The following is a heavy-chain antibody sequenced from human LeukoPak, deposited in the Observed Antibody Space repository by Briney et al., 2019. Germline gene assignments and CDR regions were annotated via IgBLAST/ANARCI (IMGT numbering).Heavy chain of an antibody. D-gene: IGHD3-22*01. J-gene: IGHJ4*02. CDR3: ARDLNLYDSSGYYPR. CDR1: GFTFSSYS. Sequence: PGGSLRLSCAASGFTFSSYSMNWVRQAPGKGLEWVSYISSSSSTIYYANSVKGRFTISRDNAKNSLSLQMNSLRDEDTAVYYCARDLNLYDSSGYYPRWGQGTLVTVSS. CDR2: ISSSSSTI. V-gene: IGHV3-48*02.